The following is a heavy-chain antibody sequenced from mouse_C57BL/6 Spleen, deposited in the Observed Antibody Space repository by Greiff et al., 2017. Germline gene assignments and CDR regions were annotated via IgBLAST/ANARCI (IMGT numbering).Heavy chain of an antibody. V-gene: IGHV3-6*01. CDR3: AREDGSSLDY. CDR2: ISYDGSN. CDR1: GYSITSGYY. J-gene: IGHJ2*01. D-gene: IGHD1-1*01. Sequence: EVQLQQSGPGLVKPSQSLPLTCSVTGYSITSGYYWNWIRQFPGNKLEWMGYISYDGSNNYNPSLKNRISITRDTSKNQFFLKLNSVTTEDTATYYCAREDGSSLDYWGQGTTLTVSS.